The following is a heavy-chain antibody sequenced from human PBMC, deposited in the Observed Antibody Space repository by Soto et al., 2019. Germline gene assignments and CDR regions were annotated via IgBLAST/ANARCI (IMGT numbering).Heavy chain of an antibody. Sequence: GGSLRLSCAASGFTFSSYAMHWVRQAPGKGLEWVAVISYDGSNKYYADSVKGRFTISRDNSKNTLYLQMNSLRAEDTAVYYCARDHIVGATLYYYGMDVWGQGTTVTVYS. CDR3: ARDHIVGATLYYYGMDV. CDR1: GFTFSSYA. V-gene: IGHV3-30-3*01. D-gene: IGHD1-26*01. CDR2: ISYDGSNK. J-gene: IGHJ6*02.